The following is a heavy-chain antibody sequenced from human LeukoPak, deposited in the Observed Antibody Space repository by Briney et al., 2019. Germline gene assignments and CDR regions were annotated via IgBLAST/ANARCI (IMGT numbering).Heavy chain of an antibody. Sequence: GGSLRLSCAASGFTFSSYGMHWVRQAPDKGLEWVAFIRYEGSSKYYADSVKGRFTISRDNSKNTLYLQMDSLRPEDTAVYYCAKDLLRDRWFGESWGQGTLVTASS. CDR3: AKDLLRDRWFGES. CDR1: GFTFSSYG. CDR2: IRYEGSSK. V-gene: IGHV3-30*02. J-gene: IGHJ5*02. D-gene: IGHD3-10*01.